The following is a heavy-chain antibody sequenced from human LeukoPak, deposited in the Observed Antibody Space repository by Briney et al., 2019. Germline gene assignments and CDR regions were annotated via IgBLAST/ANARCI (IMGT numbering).Heavy chain of an antibody. CDR2: IKSIGYGGTT. CDR1: GFNFGDYA. CDR3: SRRGHSSSWYPFDY. V-gene: IGHV3-49*03. J-gene: IGHJ4*02. D-gene: IGHD6-13*01. Sequence: GGSLRLSCTASGFNFGDYAMSWFRQAPGKGLEWVGFIKSIGYGGTTEYAASMKGRFTISRDDSKSLAYLQMNSLKSEDTAVYYCSRRGHSSSWYPFDYWGQGTLVTVSS.